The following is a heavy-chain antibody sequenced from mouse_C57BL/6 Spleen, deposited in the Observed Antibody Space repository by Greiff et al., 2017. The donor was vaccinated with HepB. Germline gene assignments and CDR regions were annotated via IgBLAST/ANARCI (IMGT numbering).Heavy chain of an antibody. CDR3: ATVYDYDGYAMDY. Sequence: VQLKESGPELVKPGASVKISCKASGYAFSSSWMNWVKQRPGKGLEWIGRIYPGDGDTNYNGKFKGKATLTADKSSSTAYMQLSSLTSEDSAVYFCATVYDYDGYAMDYWGQGTSVTVSS. V-gene: IGHV1-82*01. CDR2: IYPGDGDT. CDR1: GYAFSSSW. D-gene: IGHD2-4*01. J-gene: IGHJ4*01.